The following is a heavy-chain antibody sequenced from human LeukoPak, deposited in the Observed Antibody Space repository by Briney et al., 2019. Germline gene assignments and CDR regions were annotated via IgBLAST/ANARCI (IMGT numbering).Heavy chain of an antibody. V-gene: IGHV1-2*02. CDR1: GYTFTGYY. CDR3: AGGSYSYYYYGMDV. D-gene: IGHD2-15*01. CDR2: INPNSGGT. Sequence: GASVKVSCKASGYTFTGYYMHWVRQAPGQGLEWMGWINPNSGGTNYAQKFQGRVTMTRDTSISTAYMELSRLRSGDTAVYYCAGGSYSYYYYGMDVWGQGTTVTVSS. J-gene: IGHJ6*02.